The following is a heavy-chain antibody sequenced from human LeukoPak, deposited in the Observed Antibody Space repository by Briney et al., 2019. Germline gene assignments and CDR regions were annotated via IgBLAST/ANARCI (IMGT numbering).Heavy chain of an antibody. J-gene: IGHJ4*02. CDR3: ARGRGPSIVVVISFDY. CDR2: IYYSGST. Sequence: SETLSLTCTVSGGSISSSSYYWGWIRQPPGKGLEWIGSIYYSGSTYYNPSLKSRVTISVDTSKNQFSLKLSSVTAADTAVYYCARGRGPSIVVVISFDYWGQGTLVTVSS. V-gene: IGHV4-39*07. CDR1: GGSISSSSYY. D-gene: IGHD3-22*01.